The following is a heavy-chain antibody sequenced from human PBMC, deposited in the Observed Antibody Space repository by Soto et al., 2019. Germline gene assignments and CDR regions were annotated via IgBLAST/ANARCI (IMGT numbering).Heavy chain of an antibody. D-gene: IGHD6-13*01. CDR3: AREITDSSSWYGRFCAFDI. CDR2: IYYSGST. Sequence: QVQLQESGPGLVKPSQTLSLTCTVSGGSISSGGYYWSWIRQHPGKGLEWIGYIYYSGSTYYNPSLKCRVTISVDTSKNQFSLKLSSVTAADTAVYYCAREITDSSSWYGRFCAFDIWGQGTMVTVSS. CDR1: GGSISSGGYY. J-gene: IGHJ3*02. V-gene: IGHV4-31*03.